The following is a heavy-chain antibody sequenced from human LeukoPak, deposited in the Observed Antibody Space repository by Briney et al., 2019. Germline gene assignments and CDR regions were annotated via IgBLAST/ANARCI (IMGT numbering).Heavy chain of an antibody. CDR2: TSYDGSNK. D-gene: IGHD3-16*01. CDR1: GFIFSSYA. Sequence: GGSLRLSCAASGFIFSSYAMHWVRQAPGKGLEWVAVTSYDGSNKYYADSVKGRFTISRDNSKNTLYLQMNSLRAEDTAVYYCALGPYYYYGMDVWGQGTTVTVSS. CDR3: ALGPYYYYGMDV. J-gene: IGHJ6*02. V-gene: IGHV3-30-3*01.